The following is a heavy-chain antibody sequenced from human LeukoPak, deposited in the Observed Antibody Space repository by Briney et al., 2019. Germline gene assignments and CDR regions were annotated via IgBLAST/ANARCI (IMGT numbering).Heavy chain of an antibody. CDR2: IYYSGST. CDR1: GGSISSYY. D-gene: IGHD1-7*01. Sequence: ASETLSLTCTVSGGSISSYYWGWIRQPPGKGLEWIGSIYYSGSTYYNPSLKSRVTISVDTSKNQFSLKLSSVTAADTAVYYCARDLGLRGNWFDPWGQGTLVTVSS. CDR3: ARDLGLRGNWFDP. V-gene: IGHV4-39*07. J-gene: IGHJ5*02.